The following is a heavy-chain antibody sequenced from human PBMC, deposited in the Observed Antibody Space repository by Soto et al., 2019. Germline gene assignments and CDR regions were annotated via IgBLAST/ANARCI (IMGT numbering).Heavy chain of an antibody. Sequence: GGSLRLSCAASGFTFSSYGMHWVRQAPGKGLEWVAVIWYDGSNKYYADSVKGRFTISRDNSKNTLYLQMNSLRAEDTAVYYCARGTGIAVAGTHLFDYWGQGTLVTVSS. CDR1: GFTFSSYG. CDR2: IWYDGSNK. J-gene: IGHJ4*02. CDR3: ARGTGIAVAGTHLFDY. V-gene: IGHV3-33*01. D-gene: IGHD6-19*01.